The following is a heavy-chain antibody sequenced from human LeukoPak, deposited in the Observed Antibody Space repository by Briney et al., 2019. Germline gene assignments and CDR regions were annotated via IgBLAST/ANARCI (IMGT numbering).Heavy chain of an antibody. J-gene: IGHJ6*02. Sequence: SETLSLTCTVSSGSISSSSYYWGWLRQPPGKGLEWIGSIYYSGSTYYNPSLKSRVTISVDTSKNQFSLKLSSVTAADTAVYYCARQRGDTAMVAYYYGMDVWGQGTTVTVSS. V-gene: IGHV4-39*01. CDR3: ARQRGDTAMVAYYYGMDV. CDR1: SGSISSSSYY. CDR2: IYYSGST. D-gene: IGHD5-18*01.